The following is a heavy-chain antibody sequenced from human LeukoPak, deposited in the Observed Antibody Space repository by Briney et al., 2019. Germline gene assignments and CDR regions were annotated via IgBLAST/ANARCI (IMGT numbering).Heavy chain of an antibody. CDR2: IYMTGST. D-gene: IGHD3-10*01. V-gene: IGHV4-4*07. J-gene: IGHJ4*02. CDR3: ARDESYGSGSYFDY. CDR1: GGSVSRYY. Sequence: SETLSLTCAVSGGSVSRYYWSWIWQSSGKGLEWIGRIYMTGSTNYNPSLKSRVTMSIDTSKNQFSLRLSSVTAADTAVYYCARDESYGSGSYFDYWGQGTLVIVSS.